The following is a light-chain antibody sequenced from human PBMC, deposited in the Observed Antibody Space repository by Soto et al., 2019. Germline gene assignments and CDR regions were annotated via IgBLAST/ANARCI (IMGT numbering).Light chain of an antibody. V-gene: IGKV3-20*01. J-gene: IGKJ1*01. CDR2: GAS. CDR3: QQYGSSRWT. CDR1: QSVSSSY. Sequence: EIVLTQSPGTLSLSPGERATLSCRASQSVSSSYLAWYQQKPGQAPRLLIYGASSRATGSADRFSGSGSGTDFTLPISRLEPEDFAVYYCQQYGSSRWTFGQGTKVEIK.